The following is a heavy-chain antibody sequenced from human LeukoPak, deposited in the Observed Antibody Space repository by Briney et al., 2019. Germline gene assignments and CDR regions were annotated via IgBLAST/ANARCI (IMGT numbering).Heavy chain of an antibody. V-gene: IGHV1-46*01. CDR2: INPSGGTT. Sequence: VSVKVSFKASGYTFTSYYMHWVRQASGQGLEWMGIINPSGGTTGYAQKFQGRVTMTRDTSTSTVYMELSSLRSDDTAVYYCARAHCSGGACPNWFDPWGQGTLVTVSS. D-gene: IGHD2-15*01. CDR3: ARAHCSGGACPNWFDP. J-gene: IGHJ5*02. CDR1: GYTFTSYY.